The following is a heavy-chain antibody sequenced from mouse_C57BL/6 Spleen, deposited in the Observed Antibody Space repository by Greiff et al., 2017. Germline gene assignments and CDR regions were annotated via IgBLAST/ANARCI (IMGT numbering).Heavy chain of an antibody. D-gene: IGHD4-1*01. CDR1: GFTFSSYG. CDR3: ARRANWVCDY. V-gene: IGHV5-6*01. CDR2: ISSGGSYT. Sequence: EVQLVESGGDLVKPGGSLKLSCAASGFTFSSYGMSWVRQTPDKRLEWVATISSGGSYTYYPDSVKGRFTISRDNAKNTLYLQMSSLKSEDTAMYYCARRANWVCDYWGQGTTLTVSS. J-gene: IGHJ2*01.